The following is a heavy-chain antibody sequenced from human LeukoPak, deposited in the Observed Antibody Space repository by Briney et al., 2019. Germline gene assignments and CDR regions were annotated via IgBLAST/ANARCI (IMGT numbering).Heavy chain of an antibody. CDR2: ISSSSSYI. V-gene: IGHV3-21*01. D-gene: IGHD2-2*01. J-gene: IGHJ4*02. CDR1: GFTFSSYS. CDR3: ASTRCTGTSCYLPMLD. Sequence: PGGSLRLSCAASGFTFSSYSMNWVRQAPGKGLEWVSSISSSSSYIYYADSVKGRFTISRDNAKNSLYLQMNSLRAEDTATYYCASTRCTGTSCYLPMLDWGQGILVTVSS.